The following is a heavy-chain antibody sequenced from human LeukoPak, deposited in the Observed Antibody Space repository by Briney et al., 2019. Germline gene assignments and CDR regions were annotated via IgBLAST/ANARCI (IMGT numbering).Heavy chain of an antibody. CDR3: VREVGAPGSFQH. V-gene: IGHV3-74*01. J-gene: IGHJ1*01. D-gene: IGHD1-26*01. CDR1: GFTFSANW. Sequence: GGSLRLSCAASGFTFSANWMHWVRQAPGKGLVWVSRVNGDGGMTNHAESVKGRFSISRDNADNTLHLQMNSLRGEDTAIYYCVREVGAPGSFQHWGQGALVTVGS. CDR2: VNGDGGMT.